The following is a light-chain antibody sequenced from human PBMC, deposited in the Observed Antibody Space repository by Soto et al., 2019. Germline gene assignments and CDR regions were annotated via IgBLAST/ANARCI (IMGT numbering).Light chain of an antibody. CDR3: QKHDFPPFT. CDR2: SAS. V-gene: IGKV1-27*01. J-gene: IGKJ3*01. CDR1: QDINNY. Sequence: DIQMTQSPSSLSASVGDRVTITCRASQDINNYLAWYQQKPGKVPKLLIYSASSLQSGVPSRFSASGSGTEITLTLSSLQSEDVATYYGQKHDFPPFTFSPGTKVDIK.